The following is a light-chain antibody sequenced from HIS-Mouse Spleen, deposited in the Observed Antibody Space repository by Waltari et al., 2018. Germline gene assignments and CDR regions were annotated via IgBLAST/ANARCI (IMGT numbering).Light chain of an antibody. Sequence: DVVMTQSPLSLLVTLGQPASISCRSSQSLVHSDGNPYVNWFQQRPGQFPRRLIYKVSSQDSSVPDRFSGSGSGTDFKLKISEVKTEDVGVYYCMQGTHWLTFGGGTKVELK. CDR2: KVS. CDR3: MQGTHWLT. J-gene: IGKJ4*01. CDR1: QSLVHSDGNPY. V-gene: IGKV2-30*02.